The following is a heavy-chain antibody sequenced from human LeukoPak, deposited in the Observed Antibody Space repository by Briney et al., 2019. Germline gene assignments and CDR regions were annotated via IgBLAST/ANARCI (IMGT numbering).Heavy chain of an antibody. V-gene: IGHV4-34*01. D-gene: IGHD3-3*01. CDR1: GGSFSTYY. CDR2: SNHSGST. CDR3: ARGSRVAVSRSRPFDA. Sequence: SETLSLTCAVSGGSFSTYYWSLIRQPPGKGLEWMGESNHSGSTKYNPSLKSRVTISIDTSKNQFSLKLNSVTAADTALYYCARGSRVAVSRSRPFDAWGQGTLVTVSS. J-gene: IGHJ5*02.